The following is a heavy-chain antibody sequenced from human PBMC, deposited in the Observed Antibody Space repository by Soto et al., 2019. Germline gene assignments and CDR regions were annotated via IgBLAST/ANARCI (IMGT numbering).Heavy chain of an antibody. CDR3: AKGSRDSLPYFFDY. Sequence: EVQLLESGGSLVQPGGSLRLSCAASGFTFSSYVMSWVRQAPGKGLEWVSAINGGGSSTYYADSVKGRFTISRDNSKNTLYLRMNSLRAEDTADYYCAKGSRDSLPYFFDYWGQGTLVTVSS. CDR2: INGGGSST. D-gene: IGHD3-3*01. J-gene: IGHJ4*02. CDR1: GFTFSSYV. V-gene: IGHV3-23*01.